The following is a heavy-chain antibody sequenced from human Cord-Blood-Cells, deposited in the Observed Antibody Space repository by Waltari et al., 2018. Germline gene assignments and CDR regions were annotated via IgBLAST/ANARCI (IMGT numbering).Heavy chain of an antibody. D-gene: IGHD1-26*01. CDR3: TRLALVGATDY. Sequence: EVQLVESGGGLVQPGGSLKLSCAASGFTFSGSAMHWVRQASGKGLGWVGRIRSKANSYATAYAASVKGRFTISRDDSKNTAYLQMNSLKTEDTAVYYCTRLALVGATDYWGQGTLVTVSS. CDR1: GFTFSGSA. J-gene: IGHJ4*02. V-gene: IGHV3-73*02. CDR2: IRSKANSYAT.